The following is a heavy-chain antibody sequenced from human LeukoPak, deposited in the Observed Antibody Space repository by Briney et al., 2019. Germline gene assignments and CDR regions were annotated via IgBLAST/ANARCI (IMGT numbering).Heavy chain of an antibody. CDR2: IYYSGST. V-gene: IGHV4-31*03. D-gene: IGHD1-14*01. CDR1: GGSISSGGYY. CDR3: ARTAVGPEYYFDY. J-gene: IGHJ4*02. Sequence: PSETLSLTCTVSGGSISSGGYYWSWIRQHPGKGLEWIGYIYYSGSTYYNPSLKSRVTISVDTSKNQFSLKLSSVTAADTAVYYCARTAVGPEYYFDYWGQGTLGTVSS.